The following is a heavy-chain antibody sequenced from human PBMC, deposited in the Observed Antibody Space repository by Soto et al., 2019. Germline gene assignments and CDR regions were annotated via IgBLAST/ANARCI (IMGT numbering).Heavy chain of an antibody. CDR1: GESLSGYY. Sequence: QVQIQQCGAGLLKPSETLSLPCAVYGESLSGYYGNWIRQSPGKGLEWIGEINYSGNTNYNPSLKSRVTISIQTSKNQFSLKLSSVTAADTAVYYCARTRNLDVWGQGTTVIVSS. V-gene: IGHV4-34*01. CDR2: INYSGNT. CDR3: ARTRNLDV. D-gene: IGHD1-1*01. J-gene: IGHJ6*02.